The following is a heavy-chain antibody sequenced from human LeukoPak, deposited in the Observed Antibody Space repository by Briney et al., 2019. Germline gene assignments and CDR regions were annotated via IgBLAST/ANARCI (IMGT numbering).Heavy chain of an antibody. Sequence: GGSLRLSCAASGFTFSSYSMNWVRQAPGKGLEWVSYISSSSSTIYYADSVKGRFTISRDNAKNSLYLQMNSLRAEDTAVYYCAREPPNYDFWSGLTDYWGQGTLVTVSS. J-gene: IGHJ4*02. CDR2: ISSSSSTI. CDR3: AREPPNYDFWSGLTDY. D-gene: IGHD3-3*01. CDR1: GFTFSSYS. V-gene: IGHV3-48*01.